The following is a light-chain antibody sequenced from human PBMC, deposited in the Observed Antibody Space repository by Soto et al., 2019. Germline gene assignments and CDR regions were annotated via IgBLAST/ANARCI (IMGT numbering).Light chain of an antibody. CDR2: GAS. CDR3: QQYGSSPPYT. J-gene: IGKJ2*01. V-gene: IGKV3-20*01. Sequence: EIVLTQSPGTLSLSPGERATLSCRASQSASSSYLAWYQQNPGQAPRLLIYGASSRATGLPDRFSGSGSGTDFALTTSRLEHEDSAVYYCQQYGSSPPYTFGHWTKLEIK. CDR1: QSASSSY.